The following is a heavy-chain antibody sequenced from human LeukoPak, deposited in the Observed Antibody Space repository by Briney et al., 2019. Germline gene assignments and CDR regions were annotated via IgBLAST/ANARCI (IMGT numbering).Heavy chain of an antibody. V-gene: IGHV1-8*01. CDR1: GYTFTNYD. CDR3: ARALDTTVLLGAY. CDR2: MSPYSGTT. Sequence: ASVKVSCKASGYTFTNYDINWVRQASGQGLEWMGWMSPYSGTTGPAQKFQGRVTVTRNTSISTAYLEMSSLTSEDTAVYYCARALDTTVLLGAYWGQGTLVTVSS. D-gene: IGHD1-1*01. J-gene: IGHJ4*02.